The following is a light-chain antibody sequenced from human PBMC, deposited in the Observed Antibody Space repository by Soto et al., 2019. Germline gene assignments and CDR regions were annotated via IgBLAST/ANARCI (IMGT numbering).Light chain of an antibody. CDR3: QHYNSYSEA. CDR2: KAS. Sequence: DIQMTQSRSTLSVSVGDSVTITVRASQTISSWLAWYQQKPGKAPKLLIYKASTLKSGVPSRFSGSGSGTEFTLTISSLQPDDFATYYCQHYNSYSEAFGQGTKVDIK. CDR1: QTISSW. V-gene: IGKV1-5*03. J-gene: IGKJ1*01.